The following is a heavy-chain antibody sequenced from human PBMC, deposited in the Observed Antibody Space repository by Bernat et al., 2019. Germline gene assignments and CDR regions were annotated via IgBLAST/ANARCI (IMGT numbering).Heavy chain of an antibody. J-gene: IGHJ3*02. D-gene: IGHD3-3*01. CDR2: IYPGDSDT. Sequence: EVQLVQSGAEVKKPGESLKISCKGSVYSFTSYWIGWVRQMPGKGLEWMAIIYPGDSDTSYSPSFQGQVTISADKSISTAYLQWSSLKASHTAMYYCAGQYGDDFWSGYTPYDAFDIWGQGTMVTVSS. CDR1: VYSFTSYW. CDR3: AGQYGDDFWSGYTPYDAFDI. V-gene: IGHV5-51*01.